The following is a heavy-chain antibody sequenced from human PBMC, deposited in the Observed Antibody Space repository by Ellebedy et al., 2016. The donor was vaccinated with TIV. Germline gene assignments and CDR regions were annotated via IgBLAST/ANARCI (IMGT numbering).Heavy chain of an antibody. V-gene: IGHV3-15*01. Sequence: GGSLRLXXAASGFTFSNTWMNWVRQAPGKGLEWVGRMKSKADGGTTDYAAPVRGRFTISRDDSKSMLYLQMDSLKIEDTAVYYCTTTRTYWGQGTLVTVSS. J-gene: IGHJ4*02. CDR2: MKSKADGGTT. CDR1: GFTFSNTW. CDR3: TTTRTY.